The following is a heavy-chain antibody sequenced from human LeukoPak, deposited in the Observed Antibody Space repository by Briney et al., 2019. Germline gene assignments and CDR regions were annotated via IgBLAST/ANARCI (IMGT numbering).Heavy chain of an antibody. V-gene: IGHV3-23*01. CDR3: AREAYCGGDCYRYGDYYYYYMDV. J-gene: IGHJ6*03. D-gene: IGHD2-21*02. CDR2: ISHSGDTT. CDR1: GFTFGNSA. Sequence: PGGSLRLSCAASGFTFGNSAMTWGRQAPGKGLQWVSTISHSGDTTYYADFVKGRFAIARDNSKNTLYLQMNSLRAEDTAVYYCAREAYCGGDCYRYGDYYYYYMDVWGKGTTVTVSS.